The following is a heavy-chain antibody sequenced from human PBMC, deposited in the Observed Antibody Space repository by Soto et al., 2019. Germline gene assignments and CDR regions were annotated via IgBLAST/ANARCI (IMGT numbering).Heavy chain of an antibody. V-gene: IGHV3-11*06. J-gene: IGHJ4*02. Sequence: ALRLSCAASGFSLSDFYMSWIRQAPGKGLEWVSYISINSNYREYADSVKGRHTISSDNAKNSLFLQMNSLRGEDTAVYYCVRGGGGGQFDYWGQGTLVTVSS. D-gene: IGHD2-15*01. CDR2: ISINSNYR. CDR3: VRGGGGGQFDY. CDR1: GFSLSDFY.